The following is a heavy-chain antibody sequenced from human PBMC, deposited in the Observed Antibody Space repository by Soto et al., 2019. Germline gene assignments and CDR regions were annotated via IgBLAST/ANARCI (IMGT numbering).Heavy chain of an antibody. CDR2: ISAYNGNT. D-gene: IGHD3-16*01. CDR1: GYTFTSYG. Sequence: QVQLVQSGAEVKKPGASVKVSCKASGYTFTSYGISWVRQAPGQGLEWMGWISAYNGNTNYAQKLQGRVTMTTDTSTSTAYMELRSLRPDDTAVYYCARVPRELGGYYYYGMDVWGQGTTVTVSS. CDR3: ARVPRELGGYYYYGMDV. V-gene: IGHV1-18*01. J-gene: IGHJ6*02.